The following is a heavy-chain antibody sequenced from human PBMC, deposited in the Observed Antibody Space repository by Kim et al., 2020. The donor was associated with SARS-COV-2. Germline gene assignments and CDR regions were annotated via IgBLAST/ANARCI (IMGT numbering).Heavy chain of an antibody. D-gene: IGHD2-2*01. CDR2: IKSKTDGGTT. CDR1: GFTFSNAW. Sequence: GGSLRLSCAASGFTFSNAWMNWVRQAPGKRLEWVGRIKSKTDGGTTDYAAPVKGRFTISRDDSKNTLYLQMNSLKTEDTAVYYCTTDPVVDASGVMGQPNWFDPWGQGTLVTVSS. J-gene: IGHJ5*02. CDR3: TTDPVVDASGVMGQPNWFDP. V-gene: IGHV3-15*01.